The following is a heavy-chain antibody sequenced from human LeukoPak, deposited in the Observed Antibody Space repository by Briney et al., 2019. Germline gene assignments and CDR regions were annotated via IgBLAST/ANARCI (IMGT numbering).Heavy chain of an antibody. J-gene: IGHJ3*02. CDR3: AREGPAVCGGDCYRNAFDI. Sequence: GGSLRLSCAASGFTFSSYWMSWVRQAPGKGLEWVANIKQDGSEKYYVDSVKGRFTISSDNAKNSLYLQMNSLRAEDTAVYYCAREGPAVCGGDCYRNAFDIWGQGTMVTVSS. D-gene: IGHD2-21*02. V-gene: IGHV3-7*01. CDR1: GFTFSSYW. CDR2: IKQDGSEK.